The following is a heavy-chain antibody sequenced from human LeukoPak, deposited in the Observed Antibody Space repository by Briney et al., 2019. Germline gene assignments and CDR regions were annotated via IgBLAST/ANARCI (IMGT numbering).Heavy chain of an antibody. J-gene: IGHJ4*02. Sequence: PSETLSLTCTVSGGSISSYYWSWIRQPPGKGLEWIGLIYTSGSTNYNPSLKSRVTMSVDTSKNQFYLDLSSVTAADTAVYYCARGQQGYYYDSSGYPASFDYWGQGTLVTVSS. CDR2: IYTSGST. V-gene: IGHV4-4*07. CDR1: GGSISSYY. D-gene: IGHD3-22*01. CDR3: ARGQQGYYYDSSGYPASFDY.